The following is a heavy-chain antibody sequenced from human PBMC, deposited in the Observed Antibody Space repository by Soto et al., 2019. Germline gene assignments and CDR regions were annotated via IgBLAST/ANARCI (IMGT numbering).Heavy chain of an antibody. D-gene: IGHD3-10*01. Sequence: GSLRLSCAASGFTFSSYWMSWVRQAPGKGLEWVANIKQDGSEKYYVDSVKGRFTISRDNAKNSLYLQMNSLRAEDTAVYYCARDSYDYYGSGSYYNPEFGYWGQGTLVTVSS. J-gene: IGHJ4*02. CDR3: ARDSYDYYGSGSYYNPEFGY. CDR1: GFTFSSYW. V-gene: IGHV3-7*01. CDR2: IKQDGSEK.